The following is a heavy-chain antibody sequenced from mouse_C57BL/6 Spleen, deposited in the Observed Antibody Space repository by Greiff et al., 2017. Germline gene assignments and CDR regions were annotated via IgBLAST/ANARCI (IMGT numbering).Heavy chain of an antibody. J-gene: IGHJ2*01. D-gene: IGHD1-1*01. CDR2: IGPGSGST. CDR3: ARAGYYYGSSSFDY. V-gene: IGHV1-77*01. Sequence: QVHVKQSGAELVKPGASVKISCKASGYTFTDYYLNWVKQRPGQGLEWIGKIGPGSGSTYYNEKFKGKATLTADKSSSTAYMQLSSLTSEDSAVYFCARAGYYYGSSSFDYWGQGTTLTVSS. CDR1: GYTFTDYY.